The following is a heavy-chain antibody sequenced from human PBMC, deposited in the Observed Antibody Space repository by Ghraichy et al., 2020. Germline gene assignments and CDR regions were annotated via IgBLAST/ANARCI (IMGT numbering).Heavy chain of an antibody. CDR1: GGSISSSSYY. J-gene: IGHJ2*01. CDR3: ARQTLYYYDSSGCWYFDL. Sequence: SQTLSLTCTVSGGSISSSSYYWGWIRQPPGKGLEWIGSIYYSGSTYYNPSLKSRVTISVDTSKNQFSLKLSSVTAADTAVYYCARQTLYYYDSSGCWYFDLWGRGTLVTVSS. CDR2: IYYSGST. D-gene: IGHD3-22*01. V-gene: IGHV4-39*01.